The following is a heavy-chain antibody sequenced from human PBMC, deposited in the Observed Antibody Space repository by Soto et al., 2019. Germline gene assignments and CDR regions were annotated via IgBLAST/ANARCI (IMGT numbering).Heavy chain of an antibody. CDR2: ISGSGGST. CDR1: GFTFSSYA. Sequence: GGSLRLSCAASGFTFSSYAMTWVRQAPGKGLEWVSAISGSGGSTYYADSVKGRFTISRDNSKNTLYLQMNSLRAEDTAVYYCAKDLPDYYGSGSYYGPTVWGQGTLVTVSS. J-gene: IGHJ4*02. V-gene: IGHV3-23*01. D-gene: IGHD3-10*01. CDR3: AKDLPDYYGSGSYYGPTV.